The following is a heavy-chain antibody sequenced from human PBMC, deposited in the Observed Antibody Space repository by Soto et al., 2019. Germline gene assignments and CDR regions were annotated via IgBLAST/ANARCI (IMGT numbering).Heavy chain of an antibody. CDR1: GFTFGRYS. V-gene: IGHV3-49*04. CDR2: IRSKAYGGTT. Sequence: PGGSLRLSCAASGFTFGRYSMNWVRQAPGKGLECVGFIRSKAYGGTTEYAASVKGRFTISRDDSKSIAYLQMNSLKTEDTAVYYCTRVNGSGSYSYYYYGMDVWGQGTTVTVSS. CDR3: TRVNGSGSYSYYYYGMDV. J-gene: IGHJ6*02. D-gene: IGHD3-10*01.